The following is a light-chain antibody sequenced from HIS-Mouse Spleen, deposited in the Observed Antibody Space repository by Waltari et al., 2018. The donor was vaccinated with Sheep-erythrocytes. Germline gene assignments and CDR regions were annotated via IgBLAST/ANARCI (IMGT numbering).Light chain of an antibody. Sequence: DIQMTQSPCSLSASVGERVTITCQASQNISNYLNWYQQKPGKATKLLIYDASKLETGVPSRFSGSGSGTDFTFTISSLQPEDIATYYCQQYDNLLTFGGGTKVEIK. CDR2: DAS. V-gene: IGKV1-33*01. CDR1: QNISNY. CDR3: QQYDNLLT. J-gene: IGKJ4*01.